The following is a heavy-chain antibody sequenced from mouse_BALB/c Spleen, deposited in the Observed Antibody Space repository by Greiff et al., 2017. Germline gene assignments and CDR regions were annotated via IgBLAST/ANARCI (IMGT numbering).Heavy chain of an antibody. CDR2: IDPETGGT. D-gene: IGHD1-1*01. J-gene: IGHJ2*01. CDR1: GYTFTDYE. CDR3: TRSYYGSRHFDY. V-gene: IGHV1-15*01. Sequence: QVQLQQSGAELVRPGASVTLSCKASGYTFTDYEMHWVKQTPVHGLEWIGAIDPETGGTAYNQKFKGKATLTADKSSSTAYMELRSLTSEDSAVYYCTRSYYGSRHFDYWGQGTTLTVSS.